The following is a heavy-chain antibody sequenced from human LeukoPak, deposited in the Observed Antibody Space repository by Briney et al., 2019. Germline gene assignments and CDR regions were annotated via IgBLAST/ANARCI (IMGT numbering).Heavy chain of an antibody. Sequence: PGRSLTLSCAASGFTFSRDTMHWVRQAPGKGLGVVSVITIDGSNKSYADSVKGRFTISCDNSKNMQYPQMNSLRPEDTAVDYCVREVIVVVTKSGFDIWGRGTMVTVSS. D-gene: IGHD3-22*01. CDR2: ITIDGSNK. V-gene: IGHV3-30*04. CDR1: GFTFSRDT. CDR3: VREVIVVVTKSGFDI. J-gene: IGHJ3*02.